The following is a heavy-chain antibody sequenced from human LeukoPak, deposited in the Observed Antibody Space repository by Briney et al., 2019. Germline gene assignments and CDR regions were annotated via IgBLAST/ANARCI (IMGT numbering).Heavy chain of an antibody. CDR2: IRYDGSNK. CDR3: AKDVFGYYDSSGTR. CDR1: GFTFSSYG. J-gene: IGHJ1*01. D-gene: IGHD3-22*01. Sequence: GGSLTLSCAASGFTFSSYGMHWVRQAPGKGLEWVAFIRYDGSNKYYADSVKGRFTISRDNSKNTLYLQMNSLRAEDTAVYYCAKDVFGYYDSSGTRGGQGNLVTVSS. V-gene: IGHV3-30*02.